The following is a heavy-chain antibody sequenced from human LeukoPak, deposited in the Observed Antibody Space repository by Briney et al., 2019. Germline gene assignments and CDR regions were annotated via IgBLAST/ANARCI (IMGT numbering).Heavy chain of an antibody. D-gene: IGHD2-15*01. CDR2: ISSSSSYI. Sequence: PGGSLRLSCAASGFTFSSYSMNWVRQAPGKGLEWVSSISSSSSYIYYADSVKGRFTISRDNAKNSLYLQMNSLRAEDTAVYYCARDDCSGGSCPPTLGYWGQGTLVTVSS. CDR3: ARDDCSGGSCPPTLGY. V-gene: IGHV3-21*01. CDR1: GFTFSSYS. J-gene: IGHJ4*02.